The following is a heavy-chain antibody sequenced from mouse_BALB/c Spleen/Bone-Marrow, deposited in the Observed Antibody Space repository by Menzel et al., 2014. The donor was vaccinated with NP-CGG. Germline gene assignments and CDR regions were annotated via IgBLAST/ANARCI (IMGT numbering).Heavy chain of an antibody. CDR3: AKWDYYGIFYAMDY. V-gene: IGHV2-3*01. J-gene: IGHJ4*01. Sequence: VRLQQSGPGLVAPSQSLSITCTVSGFSLTTYGVSWVRQPPGKGLEWLGVIWGDGSTNYHSALISRLSISKDNSKSQVFLKLNSLRTDNTATYYCAKWDYYGIFYAMDYWGQGTSVTVSS. D-gene: IGHD2-1*01. CDR2: IWGDGST. CDR1: GFSLTTYG.